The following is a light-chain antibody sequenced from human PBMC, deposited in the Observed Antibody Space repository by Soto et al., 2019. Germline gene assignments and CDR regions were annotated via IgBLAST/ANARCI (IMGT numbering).Light chain of an antibody. Sequence: DIVMTQSPLSLPVTPGEPASFSCRSSQSLLHSNAYNYLDWYLQKPGQSPQLLIYLGSNRASGVPDRFSGSGSGTDFTLKISRVEDEDVGVYYCMQALQTPYTFGQGTKLEIK. CDR1: QSLLHSNAYNY. CDR2: LGS. CDR3: MQALQTPYT. V-gene: IGKV2-28*01. J-gene: IGKJ2*01.